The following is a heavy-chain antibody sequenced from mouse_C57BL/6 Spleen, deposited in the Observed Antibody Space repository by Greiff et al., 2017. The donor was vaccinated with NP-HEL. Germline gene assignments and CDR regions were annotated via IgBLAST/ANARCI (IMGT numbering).Heavy chain of an antibody. J-gene: IGHJ4*01. CDR3: ARDYRYYAMDY. V-gene: IGHV3-6*01. CDR2: ISYDGSN. CDR1: GYSITSGYY. Sequence: EVKLQESGPGLVKPSQSLSLTCSVTGYSITSGYYWNWIRQFPGNKLEWMGYISYDGSNNYNPSLKNRISITRDTSKNQFFLKLNSVTTEDTATYYCARDYRYYAMDYWGQGTSVTVSS.